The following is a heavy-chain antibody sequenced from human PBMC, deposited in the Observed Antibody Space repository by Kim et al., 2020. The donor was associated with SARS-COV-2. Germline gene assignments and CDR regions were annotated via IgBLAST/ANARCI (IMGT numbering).Heavy chain of an antibody. V-gene: IGHV4-34*01. CDR3: ARWSYSSSWYGNKYYFDY. D-gene: IGHD6-13*01. CDR2: INHRGST. Sequence: SETLSLTCAVYGGSFSGYYWSWIRQPPGKGLEWIGEINHRGSTNYNPSLKSRVTISIDTSKNQFSLKLNSVTAADTAVYYCARWSYSSSWYGNKYYFDYWGQGTLVTVSS. J-gene: IGHJ4*02. CDR1: GGSFSGYY.